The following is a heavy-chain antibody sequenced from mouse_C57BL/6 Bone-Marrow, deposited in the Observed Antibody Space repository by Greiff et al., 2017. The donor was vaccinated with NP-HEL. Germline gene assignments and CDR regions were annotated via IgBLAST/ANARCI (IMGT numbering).Heavy chain of an antibody. CDR1: GYTFTSYW. V-gene: IGHV1-7*01. CDR2: INPSSGYT. Sequence: QVQLKESGAELAKPGASVKLSCKASGYTFTSYWMHWVKQRPGQGLEWIGYINPSSGYTKYNRKFKDKATLTADKSSSTAYMQLSSLTYEDSAVYDCARWGFPITTVEDYWGQGTTLTVSS. J-gene: IGHJ2*01. CDR3: ARWGFPITTVEDY. D-gene: IGHD1-1*01.